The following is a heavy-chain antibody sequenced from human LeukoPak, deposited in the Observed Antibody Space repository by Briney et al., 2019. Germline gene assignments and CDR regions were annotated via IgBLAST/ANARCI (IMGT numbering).Heavy chain of an antibody. CDR1: GYSFTSYW. Sequence: GESLKISCKGSGYSFTSYWISWVRQMPGQGLEWMGRIDPSDSYTNYSPSFQGHVTISADKSISTAYLQWSSLKASDTAMYYSASPIHGTTGTTDYWGQGTLVTVSS. D-gene: IGHD1-1*01. J-gene: IGHJ4*02. CDR2: IDPSDSYT. V-gene: IGHV5-10-1*01. CDR3: ASPIHGTTGTTDY.